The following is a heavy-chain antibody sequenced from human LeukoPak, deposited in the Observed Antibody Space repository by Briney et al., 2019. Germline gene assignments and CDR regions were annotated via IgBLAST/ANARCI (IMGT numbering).Heavy chain of an antibody. CDR1: EFTFNTYT. J-gene: IGHJ4*02. CDR3: ARDASSDLDY. Sequence: PGGSLRLSCAASEFTFNTYTMNWVRQAPGKGLEWVSYISSSSSTIYYADSVKGRFTISRDNAKNSLYLQMNSLRAEDTAVYYCARDASSDLDYWGQGTLVTVSS. D-gene: IGHD3-22*01. V-gene: IGHV3-48*01. CDR2: ISSSSSTI.